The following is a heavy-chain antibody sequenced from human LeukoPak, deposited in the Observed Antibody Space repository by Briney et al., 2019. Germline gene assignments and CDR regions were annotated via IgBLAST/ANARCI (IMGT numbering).Heavy chain of an antibody. D-gene: IGHD6-19*01. CDR3: ARESSGRNRFPTYYPYMDV. CDR1: GFTFSSYV. CDR2: IKEDGSEN. V-gene: IGHV3-7*01. Sequence: GGSLRLSCAASGFTFSSYVMHWVRQAPGKGLEWVANIKEDGSENYSVDSVKGRFTISSDNAKNSLYLQMTSLRAEDTAVYYCARESSGRNRFPTYYPYMDVWGTGTTVTISS. J-gene: IGHJ6*03.